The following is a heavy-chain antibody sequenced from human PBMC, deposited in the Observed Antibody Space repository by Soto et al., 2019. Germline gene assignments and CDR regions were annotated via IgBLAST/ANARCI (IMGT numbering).Heavy chain of an antibody. CDR3: VSGVESPGISGSWGAFDI. Sequence: QVQLQESGPGLVKPSETLSLTCTVSGGSIRNYFWTWIRQPAGKGLEWIGRIYSSGNTVYNASLKSRVDMSIDMSNNQLSLKLSYMTAADTAVYYCVSGVESPGISGSWGAFDIWGQGTVVTVSS. CDR2: IYSSGNT. D-gene: IGHD1-20*01. J-gene: IGHJ3*02. V-gene: IGHV4-4*07. CDR1: GGSIRNYF.